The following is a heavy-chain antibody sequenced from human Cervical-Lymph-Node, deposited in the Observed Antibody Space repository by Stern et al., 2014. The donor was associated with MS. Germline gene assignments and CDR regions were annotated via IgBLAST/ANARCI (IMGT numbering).Heavy chain of an antibody. V-gene: IGHV5-51*01. Sequence: EVQLVESGAEVKKPGESLKISCKGSGYTFTTYWLGWVRQMPGKGLEWMGMFDPADSDTRYSPSFQGQVTFSADKSISTAYLQWSSLKASDTAMYFCARQLSSEALDYWGPGTLVTVSS. CDR3: ARQLSSEALDY. J-gene: IGHJ4*02. D-gene: IGHD6-19*01. CDR1: GYTFTTYW. CDR2: FDPADSDT.